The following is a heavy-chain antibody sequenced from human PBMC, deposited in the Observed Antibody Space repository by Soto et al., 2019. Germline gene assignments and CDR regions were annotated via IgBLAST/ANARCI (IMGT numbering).Heavy chain of an antibody. Sequence: PSQTLSLTCTVSGDCIRSRSYWGWIRQPPGKGLEWIGYIYYSGSTNYNPSLKSRVTISVDTSKNQFSLKLSSVTAADTAVYYCASVQITTDHCFDPWGQGTLVTVSS. J-gene: IGHJ5*02. CDR3: ASVQITTDHCFDP. V-gene: IGHV4-59*01. D-gene: IGHD2-2*01. CDR2: IYYSGST. CDR1: GDCIRSRSY.